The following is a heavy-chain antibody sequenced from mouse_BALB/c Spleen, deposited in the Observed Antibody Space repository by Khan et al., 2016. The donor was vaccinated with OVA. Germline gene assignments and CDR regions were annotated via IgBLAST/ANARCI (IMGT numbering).Heavy chain of an antibody. V-gene: IGHV5-15*02. CDR1: GFTFIDYG. CDR2: ISSVAYSI. J-gene: IGHJ3*01. Sequence: EVELVESGGGLVQPGGSRKLSCAASGFTFIDYGMAWVRQTPGKGPEWIAFISSVAYSIYYADTVTGRFTISRENAKNTLYLEMSSLRSDDTDMYYCARRGFAYWGQGTLVTVSA. CDR3: ARRGFAY.